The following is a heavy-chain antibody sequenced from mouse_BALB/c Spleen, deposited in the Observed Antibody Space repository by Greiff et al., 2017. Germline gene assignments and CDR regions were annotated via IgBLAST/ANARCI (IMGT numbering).Heavy chain of an antibody. CDR3: ARYGYGSYAMDY. CDR1: GYSITSDYA. Sequence: DVKLQESGPGLVKPSQSLSLTCTVTGYSITSDYAWNWIRQFPGNKLEWMGYISYSGSTSYNPSLKSRISITRDTSKNQFFLQLNSVTTEDTATYYCARYGYGSYAMDYWGQGTSVTVSS. V-gene: IGHV3-2*02. CDR2: ISYSGST. D-gene: IGHD2-10*02. J-gene: IGHJ4*01.